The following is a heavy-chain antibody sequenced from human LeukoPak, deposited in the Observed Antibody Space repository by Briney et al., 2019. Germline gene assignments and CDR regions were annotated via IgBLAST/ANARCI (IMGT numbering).Heavy chain of an antibody. D-gene: IGHD6-19*01. CDR1: GRSMSSSHW. J-gene: IGHJ5*02. Sequence: PSETLSLTCAVSGRSMSSSHWWSWVRQSPDKGLEWIGEIDHSGKTNYNPSLKSRVTISVDTSKNQFSLKLSSVTAADTAVYYCARARSSGWYDPWGQGTLVTVSS. CDR2: IDHSGKT. V-gene: IGHV4-4*02. CDR3: ARARSSGWYDP.